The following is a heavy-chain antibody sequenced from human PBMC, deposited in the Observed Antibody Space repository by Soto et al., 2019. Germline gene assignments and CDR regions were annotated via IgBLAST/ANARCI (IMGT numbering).Heavy chain of an antibody. CDR2: VRETGST. CDR3: ARYSPPKKTYDSNPGWFDP. CDR1: GGSMNIYY. V-gene: IGHV4-59*01. J-gene: IGHJ5*02. D-gene: IGHD3-22*01. Sequence: QVQLQESGPGQVKPSETLSLTCTVSGGSMNIYYWTWIRQPPGKGLGWIGYVRETGSTNYNPSLTSRFPLSIDSSSIPFSLSLSSVTAADTSVYFCARYSPPKKTYDSNPGWFDPWGQGTLVAVSS.